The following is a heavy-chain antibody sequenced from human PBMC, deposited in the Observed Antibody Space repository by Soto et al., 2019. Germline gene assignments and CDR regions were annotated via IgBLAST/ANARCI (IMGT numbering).Heavy chain of an antibody. CDR3: GRVSGPRGRPY. V-gene: IGHV3-74*01. CDR2: ISGDGTTT. CDR1: GFIFTNYW. Sequence: GGSLRLSCAASGFIFTNYWMNWVRQAPGERLVWVARISGDGTTTTYVDSAKGRFTISKDNAKNTVYLQMNGLRTEDTAVYYWGRVSGPRGRPYWGQGITVTVSS. J-gene: IGHJ1*01. D-gene: IGHD3-16*01.